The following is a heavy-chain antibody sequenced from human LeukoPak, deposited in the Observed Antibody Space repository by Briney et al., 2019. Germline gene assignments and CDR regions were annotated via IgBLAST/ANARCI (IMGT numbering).Heavy chain of an antibody. D-gene: IGHD2-8*02. CDR2: ISGSGGST. CDR3: EKLATLVVPLDY. V-gene: IGHV3-23*01. CDR1: GFTFSSYA. J-gene: IGHJ4*02. Sequence: TGGSLRLSCAASGFTFSSYAMSWVRQAPGKGREWVSAISGSGGSTYYADSVKGRFTISRDNSKNTLYLQMNSLRAEATAVYYCEKLATLVVPLDYWGQGTLVTVSS.